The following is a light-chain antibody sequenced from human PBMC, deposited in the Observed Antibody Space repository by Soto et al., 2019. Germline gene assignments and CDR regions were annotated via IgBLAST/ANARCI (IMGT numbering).Light chain of an antibody. CDR3: SSYAGSNNLFV. Sequence: QSVLTQPPSASGSPGQSVTISCTGTSSDVGGYNYVSWYQQHPGKAPKVMIYEVSKRPSGVPDRFSGSKSSNTASLTVSGLQAEDEADYYCSSYAGSNNLFVFGTGTKVTVL. J-gene: IGLJ1*01. CDR1: SSDVGGYNY. V-gene: IGLV2-8*01. CDR2: EVS.